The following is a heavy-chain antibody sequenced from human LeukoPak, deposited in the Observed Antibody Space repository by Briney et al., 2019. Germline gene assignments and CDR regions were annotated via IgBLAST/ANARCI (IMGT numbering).Heavy chain of an antibody. CDR1: GFTFDDYA. D-gene: IGHD3-22*01. J-gene: IGHJ4*02. CDR2: ISWNSGSI. V-gene: IGHV3-9*01. Sequence: PGRSLRLSCAASGFTFDDYAMHWVRQAPGKGLEWVSGISWNSGSIGYADSVKGRFTISRDNAKNSLYLQMNSLRAEDTAVYYCARDNYYDSSGYSDYWGQGTLVTVSS. CDR3: ARDNYYDSSGYSDY.